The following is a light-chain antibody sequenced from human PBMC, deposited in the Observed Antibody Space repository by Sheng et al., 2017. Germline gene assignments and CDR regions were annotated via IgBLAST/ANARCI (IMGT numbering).Light chain of an antibody. Sequence: EIVLTQSPATLSLSPGXRATLSCWASQSVTTYIAWYQQKPGQAPRLLIYDASNRATGIPARFIGSGSGTDFTLTISSLEPEDCAVYYCQQRSNLPLTFGGGTKGGDQT. CDR1: QSVTTY. CDR2: DAS. V-gene: IGKV3-11*01. CDR3: QQRSNLPLT. J-gene: IGKJ4*01.